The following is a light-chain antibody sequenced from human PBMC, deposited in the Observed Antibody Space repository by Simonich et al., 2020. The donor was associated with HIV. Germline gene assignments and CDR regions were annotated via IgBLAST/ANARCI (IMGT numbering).Light chain of an antibody. CDR1: QSLLYSDGKTY. CDR3: MQSIKFPT. J-gene: IGKJ1*01. Sequence: DIVMTQTPLSLSVTPGQPASISCTYSQSLLYSDGKTYLYWYLQKSGQSPQLLISEVSNRFSGVPDRFSGSGSGTDFTLKISRVEAEDVGIYYCMQSIKFPTFGQGTKVEIK. V-gene: IGKV2D-29*02. CDR2: EVS.